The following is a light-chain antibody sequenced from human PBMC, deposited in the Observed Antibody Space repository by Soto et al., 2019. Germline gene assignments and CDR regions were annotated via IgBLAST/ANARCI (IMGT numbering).Light chain of an antibody. J-gene: IGLJ1*01. CDR2: EVS. V-gene: IGLV2-14*01. CDR3: SSYTITSTYV. CDR1: SSDVGGYNY. Sequence: QSALTQPASVSGSPGQSITISCTGTSSDVGGYNYVSWYQQHPGKAPKLIIYEVSDRPSGVSNRFSGSKSGNTASLTISGLQAEDEADYYCSSYTITSTYVFGTGTNSPS.